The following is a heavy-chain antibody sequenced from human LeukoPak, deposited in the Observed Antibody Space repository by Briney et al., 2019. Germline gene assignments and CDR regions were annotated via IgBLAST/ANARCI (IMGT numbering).Heavy chain of an antibody. CDR3: LSLTGHFDYVWGSYRPNYVDY. CDR1: GDSISSSSYY. J-gene: IGHJ4*02. CDR2: MYYSGST. Sequence: SETLSLXCTVSGDSISSSSYYWGWIRQPPGKGLEWIGSMYYSGSTYYNPSLKSRVTISVDTSKNQFSLKLSSVTAADTAVYYCLSLTGHFDYVWGSYRPNYVDYWGQGTLVTVSS. D-gene: IGHD3-16*02. V-gene: IGHV4-39*01.